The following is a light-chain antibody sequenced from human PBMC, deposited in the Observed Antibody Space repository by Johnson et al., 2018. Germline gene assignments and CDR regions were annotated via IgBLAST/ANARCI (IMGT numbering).Light chain of an antibody. CDR3: GTWDSSLSAGNV. J-gene: IGLJ1*01. CDR1: SSNIGNNY. V-gene: IGLV1-51*02. CDR2: ENN. Sequence: QSVLTQPPSVSAAPGQKVTISCSGCSSNIGNNYVSWYQQLPGTAPKLLIYENNKRPSGIPDRFSGSKSGTSATLGITGLQTGDEADYYCGTWDSSLSAGNVFGTGTNVTVL.